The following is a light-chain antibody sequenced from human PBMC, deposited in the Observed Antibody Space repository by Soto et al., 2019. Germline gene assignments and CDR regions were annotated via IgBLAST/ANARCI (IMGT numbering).Light chain of an antibody. CDR2: LAS. J-gene: IGKJ1*01. CDR1: QSLLHSNGFNY. CDR3: LQALQAWT. V-gene: IGKV2-28*01. Sequence: VVLTQSPLSLPVTPGEPASISCRSSQSLLHSNGFNYLDWYVQKPGQSPQLLISLASTRASGVHDRISGSASGTDFTLNISRVEDEDVGVYYCLQALQAWTFGQGTKVEIK.